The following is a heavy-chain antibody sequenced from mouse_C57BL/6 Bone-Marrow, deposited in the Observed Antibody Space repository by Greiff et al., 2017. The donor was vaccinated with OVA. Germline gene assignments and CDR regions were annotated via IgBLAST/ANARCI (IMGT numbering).Heavy chain of an antibody. D-gene: IGHD1-1*01. V-gene: IGHV1-15*01. CDR1: GYTFTDYE. J-gene: IGHJ1*03. CDR2: IDPETGGT. CDR3: TRARYYGSSPYWYFDV. Sequence: QVQLQQSGAELVRPGASVTLSCKASGYTFTDYEMHWVKQTPVHGLEWIGAIDPETGGTAYNQKFKGKAILTADKSSSTAYMELRSLTSEDSVVYYCTRARYYGSSPYWYFDVWGTGTTVTVSS.